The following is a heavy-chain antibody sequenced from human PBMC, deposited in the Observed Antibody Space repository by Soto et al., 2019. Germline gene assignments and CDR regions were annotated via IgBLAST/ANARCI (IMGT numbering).Heavy chain of an antibody. CDR3: ARQGGATNNWFDP. CDR2: IYYSGST. CDR1: GGSISSSSYY. D-gene: IGHD1-26*01. J-gene: IGHJ5*02. V-gene: IGHV4-39*01. Sequence: LRETLSLTCTVSGGSISSSSYYWGWIRQPPGKGLEWIGSIYYSGSTYYNPSLKSRVTISVDTSKNQFSLKLSSVTAADTAVYYCARQGGATNNWFDPWGQGTLVTVSS.